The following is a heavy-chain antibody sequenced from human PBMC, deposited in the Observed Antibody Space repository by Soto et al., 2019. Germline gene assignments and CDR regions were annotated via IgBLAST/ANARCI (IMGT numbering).Heavy chain of an antibody. D-gene: IGHD1-1*01. CDR2: IIPIFGTA. Sequence: GASVKVSCKASGGTFSSYAISWVRQAPGQGLEWMGGIIPIFGTANYAQKFQGRVTITADESTSTAYMELSSLRSEDTAVYYCARPPPDNWNEYYYYGMDVWGQGTTVTVSS. CDR3: ARPPPDNWNEYYYYGMDV. J-gene: IGHJ6*02. CDR1: GGTFSSYA. V-gene: IGHV1-69*13.